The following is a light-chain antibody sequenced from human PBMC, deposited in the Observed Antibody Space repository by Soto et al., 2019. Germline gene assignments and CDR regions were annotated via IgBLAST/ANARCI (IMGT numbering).Light chain of an antibody. J-gene: IGLJ1*01. CDR2: EVN. V-gene: IGLV2-23*02. Sequence: QSVLTQPASVSGSPGQSITISCTGTISDVGSHNLVSWYQQHPDKVPKLVIYEVNERPSGVSSRFSGSKSGNTASLTVSGLQPDDEADYHCCSFAGSNPFPYVFGTGTKVTVL. CDR1: ISDVGSHNL. CDR3: CSFAGSNPFPYV.